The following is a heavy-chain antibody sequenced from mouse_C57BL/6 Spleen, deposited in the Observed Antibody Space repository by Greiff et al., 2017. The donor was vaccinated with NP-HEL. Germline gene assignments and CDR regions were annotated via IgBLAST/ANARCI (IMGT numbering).Heavy chain of an antibody. V-gene: IGHV1-20*01. Sequence: VQLQQSGPELVKPGDSVKISCKASGYSFTGYFMNWVMQSHGKSLEWIGRINPYNGDTLYNQKFKGKATLTVDKSSSTAHMELRSLTSEDSAVYYCAKNYGSSLYAMDYWGQGTSVTVSS. CDR1: GYSFTGYF. D-gene: IGHD1-1*01. CDR3: AKNYGSSLYAMDY. J-gene: IGHJ4*01. CDR2: INPYNGDT.